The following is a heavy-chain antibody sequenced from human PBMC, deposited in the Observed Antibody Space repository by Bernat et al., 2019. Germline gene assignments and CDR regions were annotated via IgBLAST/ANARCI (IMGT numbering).Heavy chain of an antibody. J-gene: IGHJ5*02. V-gene: IGHV3-74*01. D-gene: IGHD3-22*01. CDR3: ARVGGGSSGYVNWFDP. CDR2: INSDGSST. CDR1: GFTFSSYW. Sequence: EVQLVESGGGLVQPGVSLRLSCAASGFTFSSYWMHWVRKAPGKGLVWVSRINSDGSSTSYADSVKGRFTISRDNAKNTVYLQMNSLRAEDTAVYYCARVGGGSSGYVNWFDPWGQGTLVTVSS.